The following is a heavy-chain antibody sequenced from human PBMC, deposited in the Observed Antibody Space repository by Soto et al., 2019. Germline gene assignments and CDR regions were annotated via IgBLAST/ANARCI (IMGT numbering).Heavy chain of an antibody. CDR2: INPNSGGT. CDR1: GYTFTGYY. J-gene: IGHJ6*02. D-gene: IGHD6-6*01. CDR3: ARGNDSSSFYYYYGMDV. Sequence: GASVKVSCKASGYTFTGYYMHWVRQAPGQGLEWMGWINPNSGGTNYAQKFQGWVTMTRDTSISTAYMELSRLRSDDTAVYYCARGNDSSSFYYYYGMDVWGQGTTVTV. V-gene: IGHV1-2*04.